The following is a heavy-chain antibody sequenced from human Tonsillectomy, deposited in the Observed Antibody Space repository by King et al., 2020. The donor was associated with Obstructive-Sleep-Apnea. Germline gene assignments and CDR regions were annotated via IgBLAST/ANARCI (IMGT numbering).Heavy chain of an antibody. Sequence: VQLVESGGGLVQPGGSLRLSCAASGFTVSSNYMSWVRQAPGKGLEWVSVIYSGGSTYYADSVKGRFTISRDNSKNTLYLQMNSLRAEDTAVYYCARGADYYGSGFVGYWGQGTLVTVSS. J-gene: IGHJ4*02. V-gene: IGHV3-66*01. CDR2: IYSGGST. CDR1: GFTVSSNY. D-gene: IGHD3-10*01. CDR3: ARGADYYGSGFVGY.